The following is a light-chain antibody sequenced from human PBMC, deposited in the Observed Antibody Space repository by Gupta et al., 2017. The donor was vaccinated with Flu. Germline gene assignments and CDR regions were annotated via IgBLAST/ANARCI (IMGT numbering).Light chain of an antibody. J-gene: IGKJ1*01. Sequence: EIVLTQSPGTLSLSPGERATLSCRASQSVRSSQLAWYQQKPGQAPRLLIYGASSRATGIPDRFSDSGSGTDFTLTISRLEPEDFAVYYCQQYVSSPWTFGQGTKVEIK. V-gene: IGKV3-20*01. CDR3: QQYVSSPWT. CDR1: QSVRSSQ. CDR2: GAS.